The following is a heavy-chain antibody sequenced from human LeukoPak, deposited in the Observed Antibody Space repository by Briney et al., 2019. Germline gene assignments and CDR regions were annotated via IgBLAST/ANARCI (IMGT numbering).Heavy chain of an antibody. Sequence: SETLSLTCTVSGGSISSYYWSWIRQPPGKGLEWIGYIYYSGSTNYNPSLKSRVTVSVDTSNNQFSLKLSSVTAADTAVYYCARGKARGYSYGHWYFDLWGRGTLVTVSS. CDR1: GGSISSYY. V-gene: IGHV4-59*01. CDR3: ARGKARGYSYGHWYFDL. D-gene: IGHD5-18*01. J-gene: IGHJ2*01. CDR2: IYYSGST.